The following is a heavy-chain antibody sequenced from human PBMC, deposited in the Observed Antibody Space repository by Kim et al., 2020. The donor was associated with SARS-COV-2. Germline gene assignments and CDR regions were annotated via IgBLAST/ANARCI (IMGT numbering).Heavy chain of an antibody. Sequence: GGSLRLSCAASGFTFSSYAMSWVRQAPGKGLEWVSAISGSGGSTYYADSVKGRFTISRDNSKNTLYLQMNSLRAEDTAVYYCAKDSREGSVTMVRGVISPDYWGQGTLVTVSS. CDR1: GFTFSSYA. J-gene: IGHJ4*02. D-gene: IGHD3-10*01. CDR2: ISGSGGST. CDR3: AKDSREGSVTMVRGVISPDY. V-gene: IGHV3-23*01.